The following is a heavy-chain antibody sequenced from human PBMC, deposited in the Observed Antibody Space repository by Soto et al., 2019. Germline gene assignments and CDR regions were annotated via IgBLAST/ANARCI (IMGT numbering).Heavy chain of an antibody. D-gene: IGHD2-2*01. J-gene: IGHJ6*02. V-gene: IGHV1-18*01. Sequence: QVQLVQSGAEVKKPGASVQVSCKASGYTFTSYRISWVRQAPGQGLEWMGWISAYNGNTNYAQKLQGRVTMTTDTSTSTAYMELRSLRSDDTAVYYCGREGAEYQLLLYYYYYGMDVWGQGTTVTVSS. CDR2: ISAYNGNT. CDR3: GREGAEYQLLLYYYYYGMDV. CDR1: GYTFTSYR.